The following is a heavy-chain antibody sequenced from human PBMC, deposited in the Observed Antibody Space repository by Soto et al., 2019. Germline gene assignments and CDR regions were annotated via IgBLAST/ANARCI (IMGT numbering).Heavy chain of an antibody. J-gene: IGHJ5*01. CDR2: INHSGRV. V-gene: IGHV4-34*01. Sequence: PSETLSLTCAVYGGSFSGHSWTWIRQSPGKGLEWIGDINHSGRVNYSPPLKSRVTMSLDTSKNQFSLTLSAVTAADTAMYYFSTRAYDTNVYYRFDPGGKGTLVTASS. CDR1: GGSFSGHS. D-gene: IGHD3-22*01. CDR3: STRAYDTNVYYRFDP.